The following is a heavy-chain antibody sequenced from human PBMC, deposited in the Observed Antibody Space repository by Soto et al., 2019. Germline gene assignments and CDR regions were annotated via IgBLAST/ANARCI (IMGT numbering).Heavy chain of an antibody. D-gene: IGHD2-2*01. CDR1: GGTFSSYT. V-gene: IGHV1-69*02. Sequence: QVQLVQSGAEVKKPGSSVKVSCKSSGGTFSSYTISWVRQAPGQGLEWMGRIIPILGIANYAQKFQGRVTITADKSTSTAYRELSSLRSEDTAVYYCSVVPAAIYSFDYWGQGTLVTVSS. CDR2: IIPILGIA. J-gene: IGHJ4*02. CDR3: SVVPAAIYSFDY.